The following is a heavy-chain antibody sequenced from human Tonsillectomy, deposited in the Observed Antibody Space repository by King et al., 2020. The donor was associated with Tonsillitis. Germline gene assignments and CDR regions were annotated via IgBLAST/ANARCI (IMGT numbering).Heavy chain of an antibody. V-gene: IGHV5-51*01. CDR3: ARQGGYGGSVYFDY. CDR1: GYTFSNYW. D-gene: IGHD4-23*01. J-gene: IGHJ4*02. Sequence: VQLVESGAEVKKPGESLKISCKGSGYTFSNYWIGWVRQMPGKGLEWMGIIYPADSDTTYSPSFQGQVTISADKSISTAYLQWSSLKASDTAIYYCARQGGYGGSVYFDYWGQGILVTVSS. CDR2: IYPADSDT.